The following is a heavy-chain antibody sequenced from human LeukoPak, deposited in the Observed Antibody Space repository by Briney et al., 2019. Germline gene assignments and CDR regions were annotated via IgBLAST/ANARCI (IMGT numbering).Heavy chain of an antibody. CDR2: ISYNGGRK. D-gene: IGHD5-12*01. Sequence: GGSLRLSCAASGFRFSTYAIHWVRQAPGKGLEWVALISYNGGRKDYADSVKGRFTVDRDNSKNTVYLHMNNLRPDDTGIYFCARQEARDYPYEGLDYWGQGNLVTVSS. J-gene: IGHJ4*02. CDR3: ARQEARDYPYEGLDY. V-gene: IGHV3-30*04. CDR1: GFRFSTYA.